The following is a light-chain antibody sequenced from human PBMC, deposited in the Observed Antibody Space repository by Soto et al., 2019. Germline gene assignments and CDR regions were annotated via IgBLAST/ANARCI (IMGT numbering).Light chain of an antibody. V-gene: IGKV3-15*01. Sequence: EIVSMRSPATLSVSLGERATLSCRASQSVSSNLAWYQQKPGQAPRLLIYGASTRATGIPARFSGSGSGTEFTLTISSLQSEDFAIYYCQQYTNWPPITFGQGTRLEI. CDR2: GAS. J-gene: IGKJ5*01. CDR3: QQYTNWPPIT. CDR1: QSVSSN.